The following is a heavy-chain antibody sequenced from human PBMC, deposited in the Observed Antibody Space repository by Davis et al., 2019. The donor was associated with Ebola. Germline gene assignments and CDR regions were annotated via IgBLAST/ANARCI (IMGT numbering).Heavy chain of an antibody. J-gene: IGHJ4*02. V-gene: IGHV4-59*08. CDR2: IYYGGST. D-gene: IGHD6-19*01. CDR3: ARAEAVAGKGGLLYY. CDR1: GGSISSYY. Sequence: PSETLSLTCTVSGGSISSYYWSWIRQPPGKGLEWIGYIYYGGSTYYNPSLKSRVTISVDTSKNQFSLKLSSVTAADTAVYYCARAEAVAGKGGLLYYWGQGTLVTVSS.